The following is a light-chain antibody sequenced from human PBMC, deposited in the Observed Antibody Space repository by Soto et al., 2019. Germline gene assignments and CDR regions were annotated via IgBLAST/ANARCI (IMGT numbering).Light chain of an antibody. V-gene: IGKV3D-15*01. CDR1: QDVTTN. CDR2: GVS. CDR3: QQYSRWPLT. J-gene: IGKJ4*01. Sequence: EIVMTQSPATLSVSPGERATLSCRASQDVTTNLAWYQQKSGQAPRLLIYGVSNRATGVAARFSGSGSGTEFTLTISSLQSEDFAVYYCQQYSRWPLTFGGGTKVEIK.